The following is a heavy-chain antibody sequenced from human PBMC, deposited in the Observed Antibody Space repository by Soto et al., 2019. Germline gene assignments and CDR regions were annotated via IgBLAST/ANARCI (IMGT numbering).Heavy chain of an antibody. D-gene: IGHD6-13*01. V-gene: IGHV4-31*03. CDR1: GGSISSSNKY. CDR3: ARDAPGAAPY. CDR2: INYRGTT. Sequence: SETLSLTCTVSGGSISSSNKYLNWIRQHPEKGLEWMGYINYRGTTNYNPALKSRILISIDTSKNQFSLRLTSVTAADTAVYYCARDAPGAAPYWGQGTLVTVSS. J-gene: IGHJ4*02.